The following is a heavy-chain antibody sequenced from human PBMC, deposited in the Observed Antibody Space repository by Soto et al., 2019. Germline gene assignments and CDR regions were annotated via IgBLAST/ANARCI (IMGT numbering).Heavy chain of an antibody. Sequence: EVQLLESGGGLVQPGGSLRLSCAASGFTFSSYAMSWVRQAPGKGLEWVSVISGSGGSTYYAYSVKGRFTISRDNSKSTLYVQMNSRRAEDTAVYYCAKGQGELVAERAWFDPWGQGTLVTVSS. CDR1: GFTFSSYA. CDR3: AKGQGELVAERAWFDP. J-gene: IGHJ5*02. CDR2: ISGSGGST. D-gene: IGHD1-26*01. V-gene: IGHV3-23*01.